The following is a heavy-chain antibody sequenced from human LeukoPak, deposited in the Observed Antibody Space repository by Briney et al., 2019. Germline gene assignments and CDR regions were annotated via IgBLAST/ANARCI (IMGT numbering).Heavy chain of an antibody. CDR2: IIPIFGTA. CDR3: ARDDITMVRGVRENWFDP. D-gene: IGHD3-10*01. CDR1: GGTFSSYA. J-gene: IGHJ5*02. Sequence: SLKVSCKASGGTFSSYAISWVRQAPGQGLEWMGGIIPIFGTANYAQKFQGRVTITADESTSTAYMELSSLRSEDTAVYYCARDDITMVRGVRENWFDPWGQGTLVTVSS. V-gene: IGHV1-69*01.